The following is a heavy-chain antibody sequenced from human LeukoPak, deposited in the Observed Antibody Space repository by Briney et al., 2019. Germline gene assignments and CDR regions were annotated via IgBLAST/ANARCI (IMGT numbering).Heavy chain of an antibody. J-gene: IGHJ3*02. Sequence: GGSLRLSCAASGFTFSSYGLHWVRQAPDKGLEWVAFISYDGSNKFYGDSVKGRFTISRDNSKNTLYLQMNSLRAEDTAVYYCARTTVVTPSAFDIWGQGTMVTVSS. CDR3: ARTTVVTPSAFDI. V-gene: IGHV3-30*03. CDR1: GFTFSSYG. CDR2: ISYDGSNK. D-gene: IGHD4-23*01.